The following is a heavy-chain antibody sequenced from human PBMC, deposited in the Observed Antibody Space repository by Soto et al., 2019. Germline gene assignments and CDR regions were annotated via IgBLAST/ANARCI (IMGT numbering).Heavy chain of an antibody. D-gene: IGHD3-10*01. J-gene: IGHJ4*02. CDR3: ARFYYASGSLIVRAPDY. V-gene: IGHV4-31*03. Sequence: QVQLQESGPGLVKPSQTLSLTCTVFGGSISTGGYYWSWIRQHPGKGLEWIGYIYYSGSAYYNPSLQSRLTMSVDTSKNQFSLKLNSVTAADTAVYYCARFYYASGSLIVRAPDYWGQGTLVTVSS. CDR1: GGSISTGGYY. CDR2: IYYSGSA.